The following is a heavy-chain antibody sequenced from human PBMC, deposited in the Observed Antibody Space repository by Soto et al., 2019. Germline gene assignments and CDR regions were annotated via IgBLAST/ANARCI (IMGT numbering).Heavy chain of an antibody. V-gene: IGHV3-7*03. D-gene: IGHD2-2*01. CDR2: IKQEGSEK. CDR3: ARVLYFCSSSCGSRYWDFDL. Sequence: VQLVESGGGLVKPGGSLRLSCAASGFTFSDYYMSWIRQAPGKGLEWVANIKQEGSEKYYVDSVKGRFTIARDNAKNSRYLQKHGLSADDPAVYYCARVLYFCSSSCGSRYWDFDLWGRGNLVTVSS. J-gene: IGHJ2*01. CDR1: GFTFSDYY.